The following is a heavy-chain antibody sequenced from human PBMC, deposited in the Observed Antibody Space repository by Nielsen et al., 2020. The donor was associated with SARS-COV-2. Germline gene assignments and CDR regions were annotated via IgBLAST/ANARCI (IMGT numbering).Heavy chain of an antibody. D-gene: IGHD5-12*01. V-gene: IGHV4-39*07. CDR2: IYYSGSA. CDR3: ARVTGGHDYFDY. CDR1: GGSISSSSYY. Sequence: SETLSLTCTVSGGSISSSSYYWGWIRQPPGKGLEWIGSIYYSGSAYYNPSLKSRVTISVDTSQNQFSLSLTSVTASDTAVYYCARVTGGHDYFDYWGQGTLVTVSS. J-gene: IGHJ4*02.